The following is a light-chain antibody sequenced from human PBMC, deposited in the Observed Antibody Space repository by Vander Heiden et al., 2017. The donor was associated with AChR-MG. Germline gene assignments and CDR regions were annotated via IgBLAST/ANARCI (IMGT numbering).Light chain of an antibody. Sequence: DIQMTQSPSSLSASVGDRVTITCRASQDIGYSLAWFQQRPGKAPTRLIYAAATLQSGVPSRFSGSGSETGFTLSITSLQPEDFATYYCRQHYTYPPTFGQGTKVEIK. CDR3: RQHYTYPPT. CDR2: AAA. CDR1: QDIGYS. J-gene: IGKJ1*01. V-gene: IGKV1-17*01.